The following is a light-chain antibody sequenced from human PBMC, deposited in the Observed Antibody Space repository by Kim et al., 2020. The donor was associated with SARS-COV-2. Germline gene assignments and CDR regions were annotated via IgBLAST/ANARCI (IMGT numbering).Light chain of an antibody. CDR3: QAWDASTVV. J-gene: IGLJ2*01. CDR2: QDK. V-gene: IGLV3-1*01. Sequence: GSPGQTASITCSGDKLGDRHASWYQQKPGQSPVLVIYQDKKRPSGIPERISGSNSGNTATLTISGTQAMDEADYHCQAWDASTVVFGGGTQLTVL. CDR1: KLGDRH.